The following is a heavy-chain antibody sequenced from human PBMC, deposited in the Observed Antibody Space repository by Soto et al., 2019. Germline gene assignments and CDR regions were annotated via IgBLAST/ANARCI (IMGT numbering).Heavy chain of an antibody. CDR1: GGTFSSYA. CDR3: ARVLGYNSSWWRHTAFDI. CDR2: IIPIFGTA. D-gene: IGHD6-13*01. Sequence: SVKVSCKASGGTFSSYAISWVRQAPGQGLEWMGGIIPIFGTANYAQKFQGRVTMTTDTSTSTAYMELRSLRSDDTAVYYCARVLGYNSSWWRHTAFDIWGQGTMVTV. V-gene: IGHV1-69*05. J-gene: IGHJ3*02.